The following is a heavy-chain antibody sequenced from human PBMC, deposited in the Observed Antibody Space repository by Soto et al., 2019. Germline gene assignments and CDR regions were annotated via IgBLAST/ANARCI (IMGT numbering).Heavy chain of an antibody. CDR3: AKGRPRRDCSSTSCSRYYYYGMDV. CDR2: ISGSGGST. Sequence: PGGSLRRSCAASGCTFSSYAMSWVRQAPGKGLEWISAISGSGGSTYYADSVKGRFTISRDNSKNTLYVQMNSLRAEDTAVYYCAKGRPRRDCSSTSCSRYYYYGMDVWGQGTTVTVSS. J-gene: IGHJ6*02. D-gene: IGHD2-2*01. V-gene: IGHV3-23*01. CDR1: GCTFSSYA.